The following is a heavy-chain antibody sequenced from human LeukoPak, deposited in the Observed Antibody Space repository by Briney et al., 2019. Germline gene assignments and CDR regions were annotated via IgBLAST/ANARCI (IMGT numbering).Heavy chain of an antibody. CDR3: AKSRAVLVLYYFDY. CDR1: GFTFSSYG. J-gene: IGHJ4*02. CDR2: ISYDGSNK. Sequence: GGSLRLSCAASGFTFSSYGMHWVRQAPGKGLEWVAVISYDGSNKYYADSVKSRFTISRDNSKNTLYLQMNSLRAEDTAVYYCAKSRAVLVLYYFDYWGQGTLVTVSS. V-gene: IGHV3-30*18. D-gene: IGHD6-13*01.